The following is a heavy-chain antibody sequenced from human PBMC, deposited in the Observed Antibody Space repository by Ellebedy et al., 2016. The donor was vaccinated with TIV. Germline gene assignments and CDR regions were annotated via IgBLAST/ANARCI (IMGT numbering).Heavy chain of an antibody. D-gene: IGHD3-22*01. V-gene: IGHV4-59*08. CDR3: ARHFAHHYDSSGYYHDY. CDR2: IYYSGTT. CDR1: GGSISNYY. Sequence: SETLSLTCTVSGGSISNYYWSWIRQPPGKGLEWIGYIYYSGTTNYNPSLKGRVTISVDTSKNQFSLKLSSVTAADTAVYYCARHFAHHYDSSGYYHDYWGQGTLVTVSS. J-gene: IGHJ4*02.